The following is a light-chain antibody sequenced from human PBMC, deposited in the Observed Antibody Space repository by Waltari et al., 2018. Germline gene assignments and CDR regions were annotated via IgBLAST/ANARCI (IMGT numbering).Light chain of an antibody. V-gene: IGKV1-5*03. J-gene: IGKJ1*01. CDR2: KAS. Sequence: DIQMTQSPSTLSASVGDRVTITCRASQTIRSWLAWYQHKPGKAPKLLIYKASNLESGVPSSFSGSGSGTEFTLTVSSLQPDVFATYYFQQYDSYPWTFGQGTKVEI. CDR1: QTIRSW. CDR3: QQYDSYPWT.